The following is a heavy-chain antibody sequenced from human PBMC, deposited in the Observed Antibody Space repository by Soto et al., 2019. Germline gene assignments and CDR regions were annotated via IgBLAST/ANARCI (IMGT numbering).Heavy chain of an antibody. CDR3: ARLLGPAQFDS. CDR1: GFTFSSYW. J-gene: IGHJ4*02. Sequence: EVQLVESGGGLVQPGGSLRLSCAASGFTFSSYWMSWVRQAPGKGLEWVADIKQDGSEKNYMGSMKGRFTISRDNAENSLYLQMSSLRAEDTAVYYCARLLGPAQFDSWGQGTLVTVSS. CDR2: IKQDGSEK. V-gene: IGHV3-7*01. D-gene: IGHD2-2*01.